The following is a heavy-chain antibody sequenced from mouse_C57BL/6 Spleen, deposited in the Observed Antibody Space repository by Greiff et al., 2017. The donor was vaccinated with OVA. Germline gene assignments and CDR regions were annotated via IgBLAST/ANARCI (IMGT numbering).Heavy chain of an antibody. V-gene: IGHV1-62-2*01. Sequence: VKLMESGAELVKPGASVKLSCKASGYTFTEYTIHWVKQRSGQGLEWIGWFYPGSGSIKYNEKFKDKATLTADKSSSTVYMELSRLTSEDSAVYFCARHEEKYDYEDYAMDYWGQGTSVTVSS. D-gene: IGHD2-4*01. CDR2: FYPGSGSI. CDR1: GYTFTEYT. CDR3: ARHEEKYDYEDYAMDY. J-gene: IGHJ4*01.